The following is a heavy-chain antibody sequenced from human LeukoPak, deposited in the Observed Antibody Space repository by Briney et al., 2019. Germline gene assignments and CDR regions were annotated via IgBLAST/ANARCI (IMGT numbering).Heavy chain of an antibody. D-gene: IGHD2-2*01. CDR1: GGSISSGSYY. CDR2: IYTSGST. J-gene: IGHJ3*02. V-gene: IGHV4-61*02. CDR3: ARVVVSGVNAFDI. Sequence: SQTLSLTCTVSGGSISSGSYYWSWIRQPAGKGLEWIGRIYTSGSTNYNPSLKSRVTISVDTSKNQFSLKLSSVTAADTAVYYCARVVVSGVNAFDIWGQGTMVTVSS.